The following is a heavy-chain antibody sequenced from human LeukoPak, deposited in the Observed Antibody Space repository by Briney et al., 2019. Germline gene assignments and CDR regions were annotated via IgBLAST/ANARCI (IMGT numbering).Heavy chain of an antibody. J-gene: IGHJ6*02. CDR1: GGTFSSYA. CDR3: ARRDAYYYDSSGYPSPYYYGMDV. D-gene: IGHD3-22*01. V-gene: IGHV1-69*13. Sequence: GASVKVSCEASGGTFSSYAISWVRQAPGQGLEWMGGIIPIFGTANYAQKFQGRVTITADESTSTAYMELSSLRSEDTAVYYCARRDAYYYDSSGYPSPYYYGMDVWGQGTTVTVSS. CDR2: IIPIFGTA.